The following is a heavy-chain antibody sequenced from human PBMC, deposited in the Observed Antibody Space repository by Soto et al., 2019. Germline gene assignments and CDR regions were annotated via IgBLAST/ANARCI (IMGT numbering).Heavy chain of an antibody. CDR1: GGSISSYY. J-gene: IGHJ3*02. Sequence: QVQLQESGPGLVKPSETLSLTCTASGGSISSYYWSWMRQPPGKGLEWIGHIYYSGSANYNPSLNSRVTISIDTSKNPFSLKLRSVTAADTAVYYCAKMASDEDFTDNAFDIWGQGTMVSVSS. CDR2: IYYSGSA. D-gene: IGHD5-12*01. V-gene: IGHV4-59*08. CDR3: AKMASDEDFTDNAFDI.